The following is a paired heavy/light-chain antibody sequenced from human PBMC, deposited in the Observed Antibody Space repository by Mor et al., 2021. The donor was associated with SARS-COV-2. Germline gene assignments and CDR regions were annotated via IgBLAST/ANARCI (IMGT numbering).Light chain of an antibody. CDR2: KDS. CDR3: QSADSSGTPL. Sequence: SYVLTQPPSVSVAPGQTARITCGGNNIGSKSVHWYQQKPGQAPVLVIYKDSERPSGIPERFSGSSSGTTVTLTISGVQAEDEADYYCQSADSSGTPLFGGGTKLTVL. CDR1: NIGSKS. J-gene: IGLJ3*02. V-gene: IGLV3-25*03.
Heavy chain of an antibody. D-gene: IGHD4-4*01. CDR3: ARTGRTVTYFDY. J-gene: IGHJ4*02. CDR1: GGSISSSSYY. Sequence: QLQLQESGPGLVKPSETLSLTCTVSGGSISSSSYYWGWIRQPPGKGLEWIGSIYYSGSTYYNPSLKSRVTISVDTSKNQFSLKLSSVTAADTAVYYCARTGRTVTYFDYWGQGTLVTVSS. V-gene: IGHV4-39*07. CDR2: IYYSGST.